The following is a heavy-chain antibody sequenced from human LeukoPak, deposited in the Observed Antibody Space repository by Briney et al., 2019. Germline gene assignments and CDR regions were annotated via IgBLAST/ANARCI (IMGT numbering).Heavy chain of an antibody. Sequence: ASVKVSCKASGYTFTSYYMHWVRQAPGQGLEWKGIINPSGGSTSYAQKFQGRVTMTRDTSTSTVYMELSSLRSEDTAVYYCARDPSRGIAAAGIDYWGQGTLVTVSS. V-gene: IGHV1-46*03. CDR1: GYTFTSYY. CDR3: ARDPSRGIAAAGIDY. J-gene: IGHJ4*02. D-gene: IGHD6-13*01. CDR2: INPSGGST.